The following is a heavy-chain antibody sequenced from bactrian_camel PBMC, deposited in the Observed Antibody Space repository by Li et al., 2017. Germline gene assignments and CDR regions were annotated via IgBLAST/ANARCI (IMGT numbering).Heavy chain of an antibody. D-gene: IGHD5*01. Sequence: QVQLVESGGGLVRPGGSLRLSCKVSGGTFSRWVMDWVRQAPGKGLEWVSAIDARGGTYYADSKKGRFTISRDNAKNLVYLQLNSLKTEDMAMYYCAKSLGTDWPGSFADWGQGTQVTVS. CDR2: IDARGGT. CDR1: GGTFSRWV. CDR3: AKSLGTDWPGSFAD. J-gene: IGHJ4*01. V-gene: IGHV3S1*01.